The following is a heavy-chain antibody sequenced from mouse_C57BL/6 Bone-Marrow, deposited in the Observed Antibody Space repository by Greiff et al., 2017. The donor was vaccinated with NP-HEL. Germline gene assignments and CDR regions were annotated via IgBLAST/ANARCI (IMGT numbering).Heavy chain of an antibody. CDR2: IYPSDSET. CDR3: ARSRDYAYYYAMDY. V-gene: IGHV1-61*01. CDR1: GYTFTSYW. J-gene: IGHJ4*01. Sequence: QVQLQQSGAELVRPGSSVKLSCKASGYTFTSYWMDWVKQRPGQGLEWIGNIYPSDSETHYNQKFKDKATLTVDKSSSTAYMQLSSLTSEDSAVYYCARSRDYAYYYAMDYWGQGTSVTVSS. D-gene: IGHD2-4*01.